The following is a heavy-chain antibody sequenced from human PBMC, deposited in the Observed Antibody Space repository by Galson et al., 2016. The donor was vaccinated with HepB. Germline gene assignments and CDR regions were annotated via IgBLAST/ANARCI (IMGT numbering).Heavy chain of an antibody. CDR3: TRDHKWGPDY. CDR1: GFTFTGHY. CDR2: INGDSGVT. V-gene: IGHV1-2*02. D-gene: IGHD7-27*01. J-gene: IGHJ4*02. Sequence: SVKVSCKASGFTFTGHYMHWVRQAAGQGLEWMGWINGDSGVTHYAEKFQGRVTLTRDTSISTVYMELNNLRSDDTATYYCTRDHKWGPDYSGQGTLVAVSS.